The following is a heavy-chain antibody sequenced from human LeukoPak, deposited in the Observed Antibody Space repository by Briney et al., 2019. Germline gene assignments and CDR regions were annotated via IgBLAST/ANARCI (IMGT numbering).Heavy chain of an antibody. CDR1: GFTFSDYY. Sequence: GGSLRLSCAASGFTFSDYYMSWIRQAPGKGLEWVSYISSSSSYTNYADSVKGRFTISRDNAKNSLYLQMNSLKTEDTAVYYCARHNVDTSTHHYYYGLDVWGQGTTVTVSS. J-gene: IGHJ6*02. V-gene: IGHV3-11*03. D-gene: IGHD5-18*01. CDR2: ISSSSSYT. CDR3: ARHNVDTSTHHYYYGLDV.